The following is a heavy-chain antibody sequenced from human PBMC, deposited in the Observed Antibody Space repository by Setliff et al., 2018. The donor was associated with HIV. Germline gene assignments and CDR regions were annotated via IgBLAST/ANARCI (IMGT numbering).Heavy chain of an antibody. Sequence: GGSLRLSCVGSGFTFSNHWMQWVRQAPGKGLVWVSRINYHGSDISYADSVKGRFTISRDNAKNTVYLQMNNLRDEDTAVYFCVRGIYTGYDHFDYWGQGTLVTVSS. D-gene: IGHD5-12*01. V-gene: IGHV3-74*01. CDR1: GFTFSNHW. CDR3: VRGIYTGYDHFDY. CDR2: INYHGSDI. J-gene: IGHJ4*02.